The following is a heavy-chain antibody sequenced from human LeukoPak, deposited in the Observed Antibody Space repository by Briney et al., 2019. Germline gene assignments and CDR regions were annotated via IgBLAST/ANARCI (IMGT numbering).Heavy chain of an antibody. V-gene: IGHV3-30-3*01. CDR1: GFTFSSYA. J-gene: IGHJ5*02. CDR2: ISYDGSNK. D-gene: IGHD4-11*01. CDR3: AISKTRGRYDP. Sequence: PGGSLRLSCAASGFTFSSYAMHWVRQAPGKGLEWVAVISYDGSNKYYADSVKGRFTISRDNAKNSLYLQMNSLRAEDTAVYYCAISKTRGRYDPWGQGTLVIVSS.